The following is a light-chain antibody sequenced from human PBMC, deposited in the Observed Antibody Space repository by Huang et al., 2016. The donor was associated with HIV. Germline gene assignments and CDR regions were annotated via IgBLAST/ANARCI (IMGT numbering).Light chain of an antibody. J-gene: IGKJ1*01. CDR1: QSLVSSEGHTY. CDR2: QVS. V-gene: IGKV2-30*01. Sequence: DVVMTQLPLSLPVALGHPASIFCKSSQSLVSSEGHTYLNWFQQSQGQPPRRLIYQVSNRDTGVPDRFSGRGSGTHFALRINRVEAEDVAIYYCMQGTHWPGTFGQGTKMEI. CDR3: MQGTHWPGT.